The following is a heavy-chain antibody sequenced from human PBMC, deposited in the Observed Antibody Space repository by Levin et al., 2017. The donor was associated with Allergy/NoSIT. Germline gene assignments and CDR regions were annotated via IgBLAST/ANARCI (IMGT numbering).Heavy chain of an antibody. CDR1: GFTVSSNF. V-gene: IGHV3-53*01. J-gene: IGHJ1*01. CDR3: ARTSGYCTNGVCALANDW. Sequence: GESLKISCAASGFTVSSNFMSWVRQAPGKGLEWVSVIYSGDTTYYADSVKGRFTISRDNSKNTLYLQMNGLRAEDTAVYYCARTSGYCTNGVCALANDWWGQGTLVTVTS. CDR2: IYSGDTT. D-gene: IGHD2-8*01.